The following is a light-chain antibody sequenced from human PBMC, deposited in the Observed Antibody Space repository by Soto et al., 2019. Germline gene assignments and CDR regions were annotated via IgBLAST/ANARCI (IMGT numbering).Light chain of an antibody. J-gene: IGKJ5*01. V-gene: IGKV3-11*01. Sequence: VLTQSPATLSLSPGERATLSCRASQSVSSYLAWYQQKPGQAPRLLIYDASNRATGIPARFSGSGSGTDFTLTISSLEPEDFAVYYCQQRSNWPTFGQGTRLEIK. CDR3: QQRSNWPT. CDR1: QSVSSY. CDR2: DAS.